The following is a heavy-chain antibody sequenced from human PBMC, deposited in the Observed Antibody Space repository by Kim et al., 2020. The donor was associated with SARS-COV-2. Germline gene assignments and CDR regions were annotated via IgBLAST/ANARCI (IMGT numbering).Heavy chain of an antibody. J-gene: IGHJ4*02. D-gene: IGHD3-9*01. V-gene: IGHV1-46*01. CDR3: ARDLDYDILTGYRFFDY. Sequence: QGRGTMTRDTSTSTVYMELSSLRSEDTAVYYCARDLDYDILTGYRFFDYWGQGTLVTVSS.